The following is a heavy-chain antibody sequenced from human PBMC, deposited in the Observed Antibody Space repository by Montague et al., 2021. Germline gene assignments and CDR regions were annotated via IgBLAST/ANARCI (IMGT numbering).Heavy chain of an antibody. J-gene: IGHJ4*02. CDR3: ARDGPRTHYFVY. V-gene: IGHV3-23*01. CDR1: GFTFSSYA. Sequence: SLRLSCAASGFTFSSYAMSWVRQTPGQGLEWVSTMNAGSGNTYYXDSVKGRLTISRDNSKNTLYLQMNSLRAEDTAVYYCARDGPRTHYFVYWGQGALVTVPS. D-gene: IGHD2-2*01. CDR2: MNAGSGNT.